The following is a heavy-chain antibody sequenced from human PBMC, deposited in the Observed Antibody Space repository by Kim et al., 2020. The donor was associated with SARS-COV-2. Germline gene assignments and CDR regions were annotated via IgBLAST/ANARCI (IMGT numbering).Heavy chain of an antibody. CDR2: VSWSGSAT. V-gene: IGHV3-48*04. D-gene: IGHD1-26*01. CDR3: AREWDCRYPSWDWFGS. Sequence: GGSLRLSCAASGFTFGGYNMNWVRQAPGKGLEWVSCVSWSGSATAYADSVKGRFTISRDNAKKSLYLQMNSLSAEDTAFYYCAREWDCRYPSWDWFGSWG. CDR1: GFTFGGYN. J-gene: IGHJ5*01.